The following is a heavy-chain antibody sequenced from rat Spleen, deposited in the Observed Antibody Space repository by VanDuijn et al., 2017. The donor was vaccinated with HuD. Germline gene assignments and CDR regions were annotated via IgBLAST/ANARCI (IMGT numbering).Heavy chain of an antibody. Sequence: EVQLVESGGGLVHPGRSLKLSCVVSGIIFRNYGMAWVRQTPTEGLEWVALISTGGDNTYYRDSVKGRFTISRDNAKNTQYLQMDSLRSEDTATYYCARAGTVFDYWGQGVLVTVSS. CDR1: GIIFRNYG. CDR3: ARAGTVFDY. D-gene: IGHD1-11*01. V-gene: IGHV5S14*01. CDR2: ISTGGDNT. J-gene: IGHJ2*01.